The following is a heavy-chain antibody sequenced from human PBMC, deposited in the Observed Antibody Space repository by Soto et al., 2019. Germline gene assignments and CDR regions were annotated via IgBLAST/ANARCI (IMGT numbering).Heavy chain of an antibody. CDR3: ARGREDFHAGSGPRWMWLAP. CDR1: GGSMISYY. J-gene: IGHJ5*02. V-gene: IGHV4-59*01. D-gene: IGHD3-3*01. CDR2: ISISGNT. Sequence: PSETLSLTCTVSGGSMISYYWSWIRQPPGRGLEWIGYISISGNTDYSPSLKSRATISADTSRNQFSLTLRSVNTADTAVYFCARGREDFHAGSGPRWMWLAPWGQGTLVTVSS.